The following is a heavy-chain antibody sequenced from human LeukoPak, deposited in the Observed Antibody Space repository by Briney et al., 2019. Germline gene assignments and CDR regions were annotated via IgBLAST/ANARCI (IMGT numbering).Heavy chain of an antibody. Sequence: SETLSLTCTVSGGSISSGGYYWSWIRQPPGKGLEWIGEINHSGSTNYNPSLKSRVTISVDTSKNQFSLKLSSVTAADTAVYYCARIGPIAVAGTFFDYWGQGTLVTVSS. CDR3: ARIGPIAVAGTFFDY. D-gene: IGHD6-19*01. CDR2: INHSGST. CDR1: GGSISSGGYY. J-gene: IGHJ4*02. V-gene: IGHV4-39*07.